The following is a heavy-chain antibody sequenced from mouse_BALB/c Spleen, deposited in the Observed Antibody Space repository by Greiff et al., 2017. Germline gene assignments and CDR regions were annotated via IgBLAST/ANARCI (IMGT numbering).Heavy chain of an antibody. J-gene: IGHJ1*01. CDR1: GFTFSSYA. Sequence: EVMLVESGGGLVKPGGSLKLSCAASGFTFSSYAMSWVRQTPEKRLEWVASISSGGSTYYPDSVKGRFTISRDNARNILYLQMSSLRSEDTAMYYCARGQEDYYGSSYWYFDVWGAGTTVTVSS. D-gene: IGHD1-1*01. V-gene: IGHV5-6-5*01. CDR2: ISSGGST. CDR3: ARGQEDYYGSSYWYFDV.